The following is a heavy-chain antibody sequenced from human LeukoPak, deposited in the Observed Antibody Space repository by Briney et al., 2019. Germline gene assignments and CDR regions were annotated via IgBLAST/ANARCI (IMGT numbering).Heavy chain of an antibody. CDR1: GFTFSSYG. CDR3: AKPHRSGSFYFDY. J-gene: IGHJ4*02. V-gene: IGHV3-30*18. D-gene: IGHD3-10*01. CDR2: ISYDGSNK. Sequence: GGSLRLSCAASGFTFSSYGMHWVRQAPGKGLEWVAVISYDGSNKYYADSVKGRFTISRDNSKNTLYLQMNSLRAEDTAVYYCAKPHRSGSFYFDYWGQGTLVTVSS.